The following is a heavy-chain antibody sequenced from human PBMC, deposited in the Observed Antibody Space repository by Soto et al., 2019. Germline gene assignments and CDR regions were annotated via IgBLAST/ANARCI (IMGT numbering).Heavy chain of an antibody. Sequence: GGSLRLCCAASGFTFSSYAMSWVRQAPGKGLEWVSAVSGSGGGTYYADSVKGRFTISRDNSKNRLYLQMNSLRAEDAAVYYCAKENAPYYFYSAYYYYSYYDIDTRGQGTTVTTSS. CDR2: VSGSGGGT. CDR3: AKENAPYYFYSAYYYYSYYDIDT. D-gene: IGHD3-3*01. V-gene: IGHV3-23*01. J-gene: IGHJ6*02. CDR1: GFTFSSYA.